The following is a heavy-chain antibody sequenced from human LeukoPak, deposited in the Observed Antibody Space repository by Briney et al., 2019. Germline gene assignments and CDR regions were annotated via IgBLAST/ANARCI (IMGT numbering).Heavy chain of an antibody. CDR1: GFTFSRFW. Sequence: PGKSLRLSCAASGFTFSRFWMTWVRQAPGKGLEWVANIHPHGSEEYYVDSVKGRFTISRDNAKNSLYLQMDSLRAEDTAVYYCIILTLVTAPRHYMDVWGKGTTVTVSS. CDR2: IHPHGSEE. CDR3: IILTLVTAPRHYMDV. V-gene: IGHV3-7*01. D-gene: IGHD2-21*02. J-gene: IGHJ6*03.